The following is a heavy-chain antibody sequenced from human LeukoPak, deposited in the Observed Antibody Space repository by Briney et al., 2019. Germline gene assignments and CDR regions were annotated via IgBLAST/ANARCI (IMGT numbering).Heavy chain of an antibody. J-gene: IGHJ4*02. CDR3: AREDYYNSGGYYLDY. D-gene: IGHD3-22*01. V-gene: IGHV4-4*07. CDR1: GVSISSYY. CDR2: IYTSGST. Sequence: SETLSLTCTVSGVSISSYYWSWVRQPAGRGLEWVGRIYTSGSTNYNPSLKSRVTISVDTSKNQFSLKLSSVTAADTAVYFCAREDYYNSGGYYLDYWGQGTLVTVSS.